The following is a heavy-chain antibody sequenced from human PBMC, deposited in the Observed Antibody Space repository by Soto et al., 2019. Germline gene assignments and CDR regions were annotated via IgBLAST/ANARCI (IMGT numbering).Heavy chain of an antibody. D-gene: IGHD2-2*01. CDR3: AKDRPPLQYCSSTSCYAFDY. CDR2: ISGSGGST. V-gene: IGHV3-23*01. CDR1: GFTFSSYA. Sequence: GGSLRLSCAASGFTFSSYAMSWVRQAPGKGLEWVSAISGSGGSTYYADSVKGRFTISRDNSKNTLYLQMNSLRAEDTAVYYCAKDRPPLQYCSSTSCYAFDYWGQGTLVTVSS. J-gene: IGHJ4*02.